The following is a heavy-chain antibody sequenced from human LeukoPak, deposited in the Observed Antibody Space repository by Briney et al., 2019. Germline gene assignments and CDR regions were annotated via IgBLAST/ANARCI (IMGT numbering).Heavy chain of an antibody. CDR2: INWNGGST. J-gene: IGHJ4*02. D-gene: IGHD3-22*01. CDR3: ARSPDYYDSSGYYVDY. Sequence: PGGSLRLSCAASGFTFDDYGMSWVRQAPGKGLEWVSGINWNGGSTGYADSVKGRFTISRDNAKNSLYLQMNSLRAEDTAVYYCARSPDYYDSSGYYVDYWGQGTLVTVSS. V-gene: IGHV3-20*04. CDR1: GFTFDDYG.